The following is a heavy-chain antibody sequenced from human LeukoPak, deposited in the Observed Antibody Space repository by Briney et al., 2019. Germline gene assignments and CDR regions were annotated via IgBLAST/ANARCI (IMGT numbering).Heavy chain of an antibody. D-gene: IGHD3-16*01. CDR3: AKDLRGDHPGFDP. J-gene: IGHJ5*02. CDR2: INPGGGST. V-gene: IGHV1-46*01. CDR1: GYTFTSYY. Sequence: ASVKVSCKASGYTFTSYYIHWVRQAPGQGLEWMGIINPGGGSTSYAQKFQDRVTMTMDTSTSTVYMELSSLRSEDTAVYYCAKDLRGDHPGFDPWGQGTLVIVSS.